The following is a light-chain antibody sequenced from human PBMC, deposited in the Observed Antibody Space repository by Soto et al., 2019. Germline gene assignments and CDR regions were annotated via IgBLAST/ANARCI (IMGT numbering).Light chain of an antibody. CDR3: SSYTSSSLVV. CDR1: SSDVGGYNY. V-gene: IGLV2-14*01. J-gene: IGLJ2*01. Sequence: QSVLTQPASVSGSPGQSITISCTGTSSDVGGYNYVSWYQQHPGKAPKLMIYDVSNRPSGVSNRFSGSKPGNTASLTISGLQAEDEADYYCSSYTSSSLVVFGGGTKVTVL. CDR2: DVS.